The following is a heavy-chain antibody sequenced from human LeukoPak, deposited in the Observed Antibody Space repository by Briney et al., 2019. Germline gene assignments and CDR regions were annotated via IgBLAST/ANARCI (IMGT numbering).Heavy chain of an antibody. Sequence: TGGSLRLSCAASGFTFSSYSMNWVRQAPGKGLEWVGFIRSKAYGGTTEYAASVKGRFTISRDDSKSIAYLQMNSLKTEDTAVYYCTRKAPYSSGWPFDYWGQGTLVTVSS. J-gene: IGHJ4*02. CDR2: IRSKAYGGTT. V-gene: IGHV3-49*04. CDR1: GFTFSSYS. D-gene: IGHD6-19*01. CDR3: TRKAPYSSGWPFDY.